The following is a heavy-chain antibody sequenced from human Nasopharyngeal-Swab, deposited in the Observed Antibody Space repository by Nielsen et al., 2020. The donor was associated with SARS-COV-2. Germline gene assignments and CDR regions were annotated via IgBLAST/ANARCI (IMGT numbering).Heavy chain of an antibody. D-gene: IGHD6-6*01. CDR3: AKSSRSLDY. J-gene: IGHJ4*02. CDR1: GFTFTSYA. CDR2: ISGSGSST. Sequence: GESLKISCAASGFTFTSYAMTWVRQAPGKGLEWVSVISGSGSSTYYADFVKGRFTIYSDNSKNTLYLQMNSLRAEDTAVYYCAKSSRSLDYWGQGTLVTVSS. V-gene: IGHV3-23*01.